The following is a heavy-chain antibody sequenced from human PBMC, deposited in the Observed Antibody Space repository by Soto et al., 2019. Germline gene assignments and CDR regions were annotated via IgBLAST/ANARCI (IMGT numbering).Heavy chain of an antibody. CDR3: ARDLFSWDDQ. J-gene: IGHJ4*02. Sequence: EVQLVESGGGLAQPGGSLRLSCAVSGFTFSDYYMDWVRQAPGKGLEWVGRARNKAHRYTAEYAASVKGRFTISRDGSKNSLYLQMNSLKTEDTAVYYCARDLFSWDDQWGQGTLVTVSS. CDR2: ARNKAHRYTA. CDR1: GFTFSDYY. V-gene: IGHV3-72*01. D-gene: IGHD1-26*01.